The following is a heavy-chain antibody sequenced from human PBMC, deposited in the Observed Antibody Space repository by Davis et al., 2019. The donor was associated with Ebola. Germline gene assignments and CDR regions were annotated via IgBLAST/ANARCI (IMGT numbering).Heavy chain of an antibody. Sequence: ASVKVSCKASGYTFTGYYMHWVRQAPGQGLEWMGWINPNSGGTNYAQKFQGRVTMTRDTSISTAYMELSRLRSDDTAVYYCARGWSGYYTEAPDYYYYGMDVWGQGTTVTVSS. CDR3: ARGWSGYYTEAPDYYYYGMDV. V-gene: IGHV1-2*02. CDR1: GYTFTGYY. D-gene: IGHD3-3*01. CDR2: INPNSGGT. J-gene: IGHJ6*02.